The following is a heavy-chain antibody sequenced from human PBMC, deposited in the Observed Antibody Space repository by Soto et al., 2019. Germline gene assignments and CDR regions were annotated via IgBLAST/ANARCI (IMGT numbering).Heavy chain of an antibody. J-gene: IGHJ4*02. D-gene: IGHD1-26*01. CDR1: GFTFSSYS. Sequence: GGSLTLSCAASGFTFSSYSMYWVRPAPGKGLEWVAFICNNRSNKYYADSVKGRFTISRDNSKNTLHLQMNSLRAEDTAVYYCARESKPGMVAAFDYWGQGTLVTVSS. CDR2: ICNNRSNK. CDR3: ARESKPGMVAAFDY. V-gene: IGHV3-33*08.